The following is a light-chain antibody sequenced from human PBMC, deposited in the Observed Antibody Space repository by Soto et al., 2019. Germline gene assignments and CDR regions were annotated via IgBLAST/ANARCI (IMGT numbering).Light chain of an antibody. CDR2: DAS. CDR3: QQRSNWPPLT. CDR1: QRVSSN. J-gene: IGKJ4*01. Sequence: EILMTQSPVTLSLSPGEISTLSFVASQRVSSNVAWYQQKPGQAPRLLIYDASNRATGIPARFSGSGSGTDFTLTISSLEPEDFAVYYCQQRSNWPPLTFGGGTKVDI. V-gene: IGKV3-11*01.